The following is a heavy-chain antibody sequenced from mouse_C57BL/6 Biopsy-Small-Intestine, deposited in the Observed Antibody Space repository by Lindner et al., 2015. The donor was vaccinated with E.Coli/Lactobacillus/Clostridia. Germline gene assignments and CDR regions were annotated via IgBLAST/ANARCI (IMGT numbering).Heavy chain of an antibody. CDR1: GYTFTSYG. V-gene: IGHV1-81*01. CDR2: IYPRSGNT. J-gene: IGHJ2*01. Sequence: LQESGAELARPGASVKLSCKASGYTFTSYGISWVKQRTGQGLEWIGEIYPRSGNTYYNEKFKGKATLTADKSSSTAYMELRSLTSEDSAVYFCASPYYGSSYFDYWGQGTTLTVSS. D-gene: IGHD1-1*01. CDR3: ASPYYGSSYFDY.